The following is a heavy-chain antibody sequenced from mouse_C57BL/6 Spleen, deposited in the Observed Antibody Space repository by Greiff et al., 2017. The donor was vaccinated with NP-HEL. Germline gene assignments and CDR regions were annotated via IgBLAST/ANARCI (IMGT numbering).Heavy chain of an antibody. J-gene: IGHJ2*01. CDR2: IDPETGGT. D-gene: IGHD1-1*01. CDR1: GYTFTDYE. CDR3: TRGFTTVPPLDY. Sequence: VQLQQSGAELVRPGASVTLSCKASGYTFTDYEMHWVKQTPVHGLEWIGAIDPETGGTAYNPKFKGKAILTADKSSSTAYMELRSLTSEDSAVYYGTRGFTTVPPLDYWGQGTTLTVSS. V-gene: IGHV1-15*01.